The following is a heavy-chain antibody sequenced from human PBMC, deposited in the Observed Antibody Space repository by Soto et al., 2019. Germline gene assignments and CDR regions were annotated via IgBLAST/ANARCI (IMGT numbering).Heavy chain of an antibody. CDR3: AGATVTTVGYFDY. D-gene: IGHD4-17*01. J-gene: IGHJ4*02. V-gene: IGHV3-30*03. CDR2: ISRDGSNE. Sequence: QVQLVQSGGGEVQTGDSLRLSCAAAGLPFSRYAMHWVRQAPGKGLEWVSVISRDGSNEDYVDAVKGRFTISRDNSKNTVYIQMNSLTPEDTAVYYCAGATVTTVGYFDYWGQGSLVTVSS. CDR1: GLPFSRYA.